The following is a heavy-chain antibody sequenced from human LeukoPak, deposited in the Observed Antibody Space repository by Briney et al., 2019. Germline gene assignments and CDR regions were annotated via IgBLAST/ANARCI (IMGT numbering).Heavy chain of an antibody. D-gene: IGHD3-10*01. Sequence: ASETLSLTCTVSGFSISSSAYTWGWIRQPAGKGLEWLGSVYYTGRTDYNPSLQSRVTVTADMSTNKFSLKLMSVTAADAGVYFCACQRATMGSTYYYMDVWGKGTTVTVSS. CDR3: ACQRATMGSTYYYMDV. CDR1: GFSISSSAYT. J-gene: IGHJ6*03. V-gene: IGHV4-39*07. CDR2: VYYTGRT.